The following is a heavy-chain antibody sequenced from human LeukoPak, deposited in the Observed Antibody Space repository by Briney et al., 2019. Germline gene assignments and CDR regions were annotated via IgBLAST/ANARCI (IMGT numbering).Heavy chain of an antibody. CDR2: IYSGGST. V-gene: IGHV3-53*04. CDR3: AREDRYGSGSFDY. Sequence: PGGSLRLSCAASGFTVSSNYMSWVRQAPGKGLEWVSVIYSGGSTYYAGSVKGRFTISRHNSKNTLYLQMNSLRAEDTAVYYCAREDRYGSGSFDYWGQGTLVTVSS. J-gene: IGHJ4*02. D-gene: IGHD3-10*01. CDR1: GFTVSSNY.